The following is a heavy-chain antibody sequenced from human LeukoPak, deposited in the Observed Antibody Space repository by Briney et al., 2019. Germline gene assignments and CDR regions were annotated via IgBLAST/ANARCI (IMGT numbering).Heavy chain of an antibody. CDR3: ARSRYSSAWYTFDV. Sequence: SETLCLTCTVSGASVSSYYWSWIRQTPGKGLEWIGYIYYSGSTNYKSSLKSRVTISVDTSKNQFSLKLSSMTAADTAFYYCARSRYSSAWYTFDVWGQGTMVTVSS. D-gene: IGHD6-19*01. V-gene: IGHV4-59*08. CDR2: IYYSGST. CDR1: GASVSSYY. J-gene: IGHJ3*01.